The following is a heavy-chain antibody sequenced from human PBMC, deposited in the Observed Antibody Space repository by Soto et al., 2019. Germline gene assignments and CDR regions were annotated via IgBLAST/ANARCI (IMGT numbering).Heavy chain of an antibody. CDR3: AKDGYGGLDY. V-gene: IGHV3-23*01. CDR1: GFTFSSYA. J-gene: IGHJ4*02. Sequence: EVQLLESGGGLVQPGGSLRLSCAASGFTFSSYAMSWVRQAPGKGLEWVSAISGSGGSTYYADSVKGRFTISRDNSKKPLYVQMNGLRAEDTAVYYCAKDGYGGLDYWGQGTLVTVSS. CDR2: ISGSGGST. D-gene: IGHD5-18*01.